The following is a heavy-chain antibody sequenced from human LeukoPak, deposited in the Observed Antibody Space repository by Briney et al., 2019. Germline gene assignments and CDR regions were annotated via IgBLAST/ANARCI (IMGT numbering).Heavy chain of an antibody. CDR1: GFTFRSYV. V-gene: IGHV3-30*03. Sequence: GRSLRLSCAASGFTFRSYVMYWVRQAPGRGLEWVAVIGYDGNNKYYGDSVKGRFTITRDNSKNTVYVQMNSLGAEDTAVYYCARGGGSGYGYYYGLDVWGQGTTVTVSS. CDR2: IGYDGNNK. CDR3: ARGGGSGYGYYYGLDV. J-gene: IGHJ6*02. D-gene: IGHD5-12*01.